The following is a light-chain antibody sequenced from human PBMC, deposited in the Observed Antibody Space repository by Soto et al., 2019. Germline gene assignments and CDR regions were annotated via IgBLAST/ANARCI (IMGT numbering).Light chain of an antibody. Sequence: QSVLTQPPSVSAAPGQKVTISCSGSSSNIGNNYVSWYQQLPGTAPKLLIYDNNNRPSGIPDRFSGSKSGTSATLGITGLQTGDEADYYCGTWDSSLSAVVIGGGTKVTVL. CDR1: SSNIGNNY. J-gene: IGLJ2*01. CDR3: GTWDSSLSAVV. CDR2: DNN. V-gene: IGLV1-51*01.